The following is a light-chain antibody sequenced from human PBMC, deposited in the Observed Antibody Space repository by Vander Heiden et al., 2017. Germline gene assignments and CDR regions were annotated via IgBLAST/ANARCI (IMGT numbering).Light chain of an antibody. J-gene: IGLJ1*01. CDR2: EVS. V-gene: IGLV2-14*01. Sequence: QSALTQPASVSGSPGQSITISCTGTSSDVGGYNYVSWYQQHPGKAPKLMIYEVSNRPSGVSNRFSGSKSGNTASLTISGLQAEDEADYYCSSYTSSSTLGVFGTGTKVTGL. CDR1: SSDVGGYNY. CDR3: SSYTSSSTLGV.